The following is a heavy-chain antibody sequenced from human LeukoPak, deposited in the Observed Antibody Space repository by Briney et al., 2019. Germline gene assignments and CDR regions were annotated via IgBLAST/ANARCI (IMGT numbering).Heavy chain of an antibody. CDR3: ARVDDYNYSSFDY. Sequence: ASVKVSCKASGYTFTNYYMHWVRQAPGQGLEWMGWINPNNGDTKYAQKFQGRFTMTRDTSISTYYMELSSLRSDDTVVYYCARVDDYNYSSFDYWGQGTLVTVST. CDR1: GYTFTNYY. V-gene: IGHV1-2*02. CDR2: INPNNGDT. J-gene: IGHJ4*02. D-gene: IGHD5-24*01.